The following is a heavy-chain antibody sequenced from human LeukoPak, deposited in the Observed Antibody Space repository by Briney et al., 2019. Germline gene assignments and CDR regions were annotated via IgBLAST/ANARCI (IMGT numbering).Heavy chain of an antibody. CDR3: ARDPSIAAQNWFDP. Sequence: ASVKVSCKASGYTFTGYYMHWVRQAPGQGLEWMGWINPNSGGTNYAQKFQGRVTMTRDTSISTAYMELSRLRSDDTAVYYCARDPSIAAQNWFDPWGQGTLVTVSS. CDR2: INPNSGGT. CDR1: GYTFTGYY. J-gene: IGHJ5*02. D-gene: IGHD6-6*01. V-gene: IGHV1-2*02.